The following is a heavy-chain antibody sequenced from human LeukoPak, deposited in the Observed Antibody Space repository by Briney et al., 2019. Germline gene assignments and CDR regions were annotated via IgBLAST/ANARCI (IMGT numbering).Heavy chain of an antibody. D-gene: IGHD1-26*01. Sequence: GGSLRLSCAASGFTFSSYAMSWVRQAPGKGLEWVSAISGSGGSTYYADSVKGRFTISRDDSRSTLSLQMDSLRSEDTAVYFCARVFGWELHGRRPFDIWGHGTMVIVSS. J-gene: IGHJ3*02. CDR3: ARVFGWELHGRRPFDI. CDR1: GFTFSSYA. V-gene: IGHV3-23*01. CDR2: ISGSGGST.